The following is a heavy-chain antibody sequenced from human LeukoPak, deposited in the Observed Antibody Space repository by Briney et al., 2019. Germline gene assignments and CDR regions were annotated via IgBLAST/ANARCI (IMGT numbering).Heavy chain of an antibody. CDR2: INPSGGST. CDR1: GYTFTSYY. Sequence: ASVKVSCKASGYTFTSYYMHWVRQAPGQGLEWMGIINPSGGSTSYAQKFQGRVTMTRDTSTSTAYMELSSLRSEDTAVYYCAREGTLGYFDYWGQGTLVTVSS. J-gene: IGHJ4*02. CDR3: AREGTLGYFDY. D-gene: IGHD7-27*01. V-gene: IGHV1-46*01.